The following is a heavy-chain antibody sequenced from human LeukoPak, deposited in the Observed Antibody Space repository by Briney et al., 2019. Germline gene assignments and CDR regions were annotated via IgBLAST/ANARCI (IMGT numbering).Heavy chain of an antibody. D-gene: IGHD6-19*01. Sequence: SQTLSLTRTVSGPSISSYYWSWVRQPPGKELEWIGHIHYSGSTNHNPSLKSRVTISVDTSKNQFSLKLSSVTAADTAVYYCARTDSSGWYVFDYWGQGTLVTVSS. CDR1: GPSISSYY. CDR2: IHYSGST. V-gene: IGHV4-59*01. CDR3: ARTDSSGWYVFDY. J-gene: IGHJ4*02.